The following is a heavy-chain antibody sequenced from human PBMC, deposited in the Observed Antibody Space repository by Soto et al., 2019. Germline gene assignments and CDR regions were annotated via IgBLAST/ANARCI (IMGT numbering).Heavy chain of an antibody. Sequence: PGGSLRLSCAASGFTFSSFHMHWVRQSPGRGLEWVAMVSSGGTNTYYADSVKGRFVISRDNYGDIVYLELTGLAVDDTAVYFCAKDFERAAFDHWGQGTLVTVSS. CDR1: GFTFSSFH. D-gene: IGHD2-15*01. V-gene: IGHV3-NL1*01. J-gene: IGHJ4*02. CDR3: AKDFERAAFDH. CDR2: VSSGGTNT.